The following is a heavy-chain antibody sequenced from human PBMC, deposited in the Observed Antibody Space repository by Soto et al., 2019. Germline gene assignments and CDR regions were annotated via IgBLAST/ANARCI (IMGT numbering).Heavy chain of an antibody. V-gene: IGHV1-18*04. CDR1: GYTFTSYG. CDR3: ASGDSSGYLDYYYYGMDV. CDR2: ISAYNGNT. D-gene: IGHD3-22*01. J-gene: IGHJ6*02. Sequence: ASVKVSCKASGYTFTSYGISWVRQAPGQGLEWMGWISAYNGNTNYAQKLQGRVTMTTDTSMSTAYMELRSLRSDDTAVYYCASGDSSGYLDYYYYGMDVWGQGTTVTVSS.